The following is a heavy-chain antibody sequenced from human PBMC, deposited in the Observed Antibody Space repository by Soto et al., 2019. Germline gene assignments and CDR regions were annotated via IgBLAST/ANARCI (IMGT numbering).Heavy chain of an antibody. CDR1: GXXXXGXX. CDR3: ARETYGDYVGYFDP. J-gene: IGHJ5*02. CDR2: IYHSGNP. V-gene: IGHV4-34*01. Sequence: SETLSLTXXXYGXXXXGXXXSWIRXPPGKGLEWIGYIYHSGNPYYNPSLKSRVIISVDRSKTQFSLKVRSVTAADTAVYYCARETYGDYVGYFDPWGQGIQVTVSS. D-gene: IGHD4-17*01.